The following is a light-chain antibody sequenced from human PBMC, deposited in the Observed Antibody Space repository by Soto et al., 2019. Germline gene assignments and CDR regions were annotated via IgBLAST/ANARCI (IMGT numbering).Light chain of an antibody. V-gene: IGKV1-5*01. CDR2: AAS. J-gene: IGKJ1*01. CDR3: QQYNSYSST. CDR1: QSIGSY. Sequence: LSASVGDRVTITCRASQSIGSYFNWYQQKPGKAPKLLIYAASALESGVPSRFSGSGSGTEFTLTISSLQPDDFATYYCQQYNSYSSTFGQGTKVDIK.